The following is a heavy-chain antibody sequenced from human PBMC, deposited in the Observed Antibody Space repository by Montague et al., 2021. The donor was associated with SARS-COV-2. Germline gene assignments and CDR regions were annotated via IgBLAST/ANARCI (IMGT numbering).Heavy chain of an antibody. Sequence: SETLSLTCTVSGGSINSTTYYWAWIRQPPGKGLEWIGSVYYTWSNYYNPSLQSRGTMSVDTSKKQFSLKLSSVTAADTGVYYCARHFPSGYTFGLDAFDLWGQGTMVTVSS. CDR3: ARHFPSGYTFGLDAFDL. V-gene: IGHV4-39*01. CDR1: GGSINSTTYY. CDR2: VYYTWSN. J-gene: IGHJ3*01. D-gene: IGHD5-18*01.